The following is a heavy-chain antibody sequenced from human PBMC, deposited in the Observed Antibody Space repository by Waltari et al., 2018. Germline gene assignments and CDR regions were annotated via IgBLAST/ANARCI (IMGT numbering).Heavy chain of an antibody. CDR2: INHSGST. J-gene: IGHJ3*02. CDR3: ARDGREITMVRGVIITARTKMAFDI. D-gene: IGHD3-10*01. Sequence: QVQLQQWGAGLLKPSETLSLTCAVYGGSFSGYYWRWIRQPPGKGLEWIGEINHSGSTNYNPSLKSRVTISVDTSKNQFSLKLSSVTAADTAVYYCARDGREITMVRGVIITARTKMAFDIWGQGTMVTVSS. CDR1: GGSFSGYY. V-gene: IGHV4-34*01.